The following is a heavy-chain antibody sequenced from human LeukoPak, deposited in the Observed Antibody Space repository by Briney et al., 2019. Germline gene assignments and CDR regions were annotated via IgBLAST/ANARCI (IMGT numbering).Heavy chain of an antibody. V-gene: IGHV3-74*01. J-gene: IGHJ5*02. CDR3: ASRSEPVTT. CDR1: GFTFSSHL. CDR2: ISSDGTYT. D-gene: IGHD4-17*01. Sequence: GGSLRLSCAASGFTFSSHLMHWVRQAPGKGLVWVSRISSDGTYTNYADSVRGRFTISRDNAKNSLYLQMNSLRAEDTAVYYCASRSEPVTTWGQGTLVTVSS.